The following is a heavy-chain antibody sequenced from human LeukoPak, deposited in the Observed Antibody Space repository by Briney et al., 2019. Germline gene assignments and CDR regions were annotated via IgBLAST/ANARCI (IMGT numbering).Heavy chain of an antibody. CDR2: IYYSGST. CDR3: ASLPPPRNDQLPEIMDV. J-gene: IGHJ6*03. CDR1: GGSISSSSYY. D-gene: IGHD2-2*01. V-gene: IGHV4-39*07. Sequence: PSETLSLTCTVSGGSISSSSYYWGWIRQPPGKGLEWIGSIYYSGSTYYNPSLKSRVTISVDTSKNQFSLKLSSVTAADTAVYYCASLPPPRNDQLPEIMDVWGKGTTVTVSS.